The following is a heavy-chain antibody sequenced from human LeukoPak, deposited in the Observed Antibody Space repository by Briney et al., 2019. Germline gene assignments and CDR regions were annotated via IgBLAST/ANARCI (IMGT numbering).Heavy chain of an antibody. CDR2: ISFDGSNK. CDR3: ARGPGAYYYGSGNSFDP. J-gene: IGHJ5*02. CDR1: GFTFSSYA. Sequence: GGSLRLSCAASGFTFSSYAIHWVRQAPGKGLEWVALISFDGSNKYYADSVKGRFTISRDNSKNTLYLQMNTLRAEDTAVYYCARGPGAYYYGSGNSFDPWGQGTLVTVSS. V-gene: IGHV3-30*04. D-gene: IGHD3-10*01.